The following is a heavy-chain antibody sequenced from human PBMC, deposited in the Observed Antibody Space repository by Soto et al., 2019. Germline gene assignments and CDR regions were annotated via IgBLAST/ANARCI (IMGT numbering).Heavy chain of an antibody. D-gene: IGHD6-13*01. J-gene: IGHJ4*02. CDR3: ARAGQPAAGTTPHN. CDR2: ISYDGGKK. Sequence: QEQLVESGGGVVQPGRSLRLSCAASGFNFSSYAMHWVRQAPGKGLEWVAVISYDGGKKYYEDSVKGRFTISRDNSKNTLYVAMNSLSAEDTAVYYCARAGQPAAGTTPHNWGQGTLVTVSS. V-gene: IGHV3-30*04. CDR1: GFNFSSYA.